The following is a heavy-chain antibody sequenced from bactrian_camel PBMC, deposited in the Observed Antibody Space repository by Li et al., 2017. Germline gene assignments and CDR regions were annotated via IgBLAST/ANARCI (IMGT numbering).Heavy chain of an antibody. V-gene: IGHV3S63*01. D-gene: IGHD3*01. CDR1: SYPYKQYG. Sequence: VQLVESGGGSVQAGGSLRLSCGLSSYPYKQYGLAWFRQAPGKERVGLVFINSDSYTSVADSVKGRFTISKDNAKNTLYLQMNNLKPEDTTMYVCALGVRLASGSRPDSYVYWGQGTQVTVS. CDR3: ALGVRLASGSRPDSYVY. CDR2: INSDSYT. J-gene: IGHJ4*01.